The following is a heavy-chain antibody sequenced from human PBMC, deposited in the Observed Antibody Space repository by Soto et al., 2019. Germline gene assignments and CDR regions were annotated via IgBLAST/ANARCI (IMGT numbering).Heavy chain of an antibody. J-gene: IGHJ4*02. V-gene: IGHV1-69*08. CDR2: IIPILGRA. Sequence: QVQLVQSGAAVKKPGSSVKVSCKASGGSVSSYTLSWVRQAPGQGLEWMGRIIPILGRANYAQKFQGRVTITADKSTSTAYMELISLRSEDTDVYFCAGDSGYSNYAFDFWGQGTLVTVSS. CDR3: AGDSGYSNYAFDF. D-gene: IGHD4-4*01. CDR1: GGSVSSYT.